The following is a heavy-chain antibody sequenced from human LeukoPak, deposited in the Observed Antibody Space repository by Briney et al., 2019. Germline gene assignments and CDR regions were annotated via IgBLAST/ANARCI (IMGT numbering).Heavy chain of an antibody. V-gene: IGHV3-53*01. CDR1: GFTFSSYS. J-gene: IGHJ5*02. CDR2: IYSGGST. D-gene: IGHD3-9*01. CDR3: ARELEYYDILTGTQRWFDP. Sequence: GGSLRLSCAASGFTFSSYSMNWVRQAPGKGLEWVSVIYSGGSTYYADSVKGRFTISRDNSKNTLYLQMNSLRAEDTAVYYCARELEYYDILTGTQRWFDPWGQGTLVTVSS.